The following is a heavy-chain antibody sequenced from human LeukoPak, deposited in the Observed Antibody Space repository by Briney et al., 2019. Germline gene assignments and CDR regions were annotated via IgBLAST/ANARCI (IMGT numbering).Heavy chain of an antibody. CDR1: GYTFTSYA. CDR3: ARRFAVGFGELYDY. V-gene: IGHV7-4-1*02. D-gene: IGHD3-10*01. J-gene: IGHJ4*02. CDR2: INTNTGNP. Sequence: ASVKVSCKASGYTFTSYAMNWVRQAPGQGLEWMGWINTNTGNPTYAQGFTGRFVFSLDTSVCTAYLQISSLKAEDTAVYYCARRFAVGFGELYDYWGQGTLVTVSS.